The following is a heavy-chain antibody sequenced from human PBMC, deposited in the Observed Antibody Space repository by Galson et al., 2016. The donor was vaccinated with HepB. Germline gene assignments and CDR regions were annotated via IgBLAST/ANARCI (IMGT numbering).Heavy chain of an antibody. Sequence: SLRLSCAASGYTFSSYSMNWVRQAPGKGLEWVSSISSSSSYIYYADSVKGRFTISRDNAKNSLYLQMNSLRAEDTAVYYCAREAFSEVTTFFDYWGQGTLVTVSS. J-gene: IGHJ4*02. CDR1: GYTFSSYS. CDR2: ISSSSSYI. V-gene: IGHV3-21*01. CDR3: AREAFSEVTTFFDY. D-gene: IGHD4-17*01.